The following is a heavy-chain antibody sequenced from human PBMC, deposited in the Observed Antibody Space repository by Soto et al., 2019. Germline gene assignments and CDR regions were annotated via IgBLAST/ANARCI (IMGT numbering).Heavy chain of an antibody. CDR3: ASHGITGTWVYYYGMDV. CDR1: GGTFSSYA. Sequence: QVQLVQSGAEAKKPGSSVKVCCKASGGTFSSYAISWVRQAPGQGLEWMGGIIPIFGTANYAQKFQGRVTITADESTSTAYMELSSLRSEDTAVYYCASHGITGTWVYYYGMDVWGQGTTVTVSS. V-gene: IGHV1-69*12. D-gene: IGHD1-7*01. J-gene: IGHJ6*02. CDR2: IIPIFGTA.